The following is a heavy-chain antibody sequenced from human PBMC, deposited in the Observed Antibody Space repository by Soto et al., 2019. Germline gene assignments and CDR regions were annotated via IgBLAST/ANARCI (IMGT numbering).Heavy chain of an antibody. Sequence: QAGGSLRLSCAASGFTFSSYAISWVRQAPGKGLEWVSAISVSGGSTYYADSVKGRFTISRDNSKNTLYLQMNSLRAEDTAVYYCAKVYSSGYYYSHYFDYWGQGTLVTVSS. D-gene: IGHD3-22*01. J-gene: IGHJ4*02. CDR2: ISVSGGST. V-gene: IGHV3-23*01. CDR1: GFTFSSYA. CDR3: AKVYSSGYYYSHYFDY.